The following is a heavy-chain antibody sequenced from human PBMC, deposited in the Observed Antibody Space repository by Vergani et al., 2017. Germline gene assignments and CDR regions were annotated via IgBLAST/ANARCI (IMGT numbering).Heavy chain of an antibody. CDR2: ISYDGDTT. CDR1: GFRLSDYG. D-gene: IGHD1-1*01. CDR3: AKFPLNITTPDRGDF. Sequence: QVQMVESGGGVVQPGRSLRLSCAVSGFRLSDYGMHWVRQAPGRGLEWVALISYDGDTTYYEDSVKGRFTISRDNSKNTLFLQMHSLRVEDTALYYCAKFPLNITTPDRGDFWGQGSLVTVSS. J-gene: IGHJ4*02. V-gene: IGHV3-30*18.